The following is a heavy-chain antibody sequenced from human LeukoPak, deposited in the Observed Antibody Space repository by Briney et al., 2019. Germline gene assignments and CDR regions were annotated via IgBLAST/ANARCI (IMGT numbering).Heavy chain of an antibody. CDR1: GFTFSSYW. CDR2: ISTCSSYI. J-gene: IGHJ3*02. Sequence: SGGSLRLSCAASGFTFSSYWMSWVRQAPGKGLEWVSFISTCSSYIYYGDSVKGRFTISRDNAKNSLYLQMNSLRAEDTAVYYCAKHDSSTSRRRRTTIGAFDIWGQGTMVTVSS. V-gene: IGHV3-21*04. CDR3: AKHDSSTSRRRRTTIGAFDI. D-gene: IGHD2-2*01.